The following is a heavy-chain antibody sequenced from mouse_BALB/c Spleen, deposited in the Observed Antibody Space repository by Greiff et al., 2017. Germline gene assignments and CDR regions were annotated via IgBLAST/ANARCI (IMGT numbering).Heavy chain of an antibody. CDR1: GYTFTSYW. V-gene: IGHV1S22*01. CDR3: TRSGYGSRGVYWYFDV. D-gene: IGHD1-1*01. J-gene: IGHJ1*01. CDR2: IYPGSGST. Sequence: LQQPGSELVRPGASVKLSCKASGYTFTSYWMHWVKQRHGQGLEWIGNIYPGSGSTNYDEKFKSKGTLTVDTSSSTAYMHLSSLTSEDSAVYYCTRSGYGSRGVYWYFDVWGAGTTVTVSS.